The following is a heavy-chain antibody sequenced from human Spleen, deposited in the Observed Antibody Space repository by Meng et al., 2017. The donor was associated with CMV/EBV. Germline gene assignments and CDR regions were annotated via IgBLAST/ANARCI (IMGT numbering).Heavy chain of an antibody. V-gene: IGHV4-34*01. D-gene: IGHD3-10*01. Sequence: AVYGGSFSDYNWSWIRQPPGKGLEWIGEINHSGSTNYNPSLKSRVTLSVDTSKNQFSLKLSSVTAADTAVYYCARVYGSGSYYLAYWGHGSLVTVSS. CDR1: GGSFSDYN. CDR2: INHSGST. J-gene: IGHJ4*01. CDR3: ARVYGSGSYYLAY.